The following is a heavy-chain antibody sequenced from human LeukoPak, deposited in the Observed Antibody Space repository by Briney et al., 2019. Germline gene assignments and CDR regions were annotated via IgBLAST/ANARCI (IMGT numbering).Heavy chain of an antibody. CDR1: GGSVSSYY. J-gene: IGHJ3*02. V-gene: IGHV4-59*08. Sequence: SETLSLTCTVSGGSVSSYYWSWIRQPPGKGLEWIGYIYYSGSTNYNPSLKSRVTISVDTSKNQFFLKLSSVTAADTAVYYCARRSRMTTIDAFDIWGQGTMVTVSS. D-gene: IGHD5-24*01. CDR3: ARRSRMTTIDAFDI. CDR2: IYYSGST.